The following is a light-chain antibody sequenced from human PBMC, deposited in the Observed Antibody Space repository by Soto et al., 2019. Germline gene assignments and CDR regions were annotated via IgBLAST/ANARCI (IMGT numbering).Light chain of an antibody. Sequence: QSALTQPASVSGSLGQSITISCTGTSSDVGGYNYVSWYQQHPGKVPKLIIYEVDNRPSGVSNRFSGSKSANTASLTISGLQADYEADYYCSSFTSSSTQVFGGGTKLTVL. CDR2: EVD. CDR3: SSFTSSSTQV. J-gene: IGLJ3*02. CDR1: SSDVGGYNY. V-gene: IGLV2-14*01.